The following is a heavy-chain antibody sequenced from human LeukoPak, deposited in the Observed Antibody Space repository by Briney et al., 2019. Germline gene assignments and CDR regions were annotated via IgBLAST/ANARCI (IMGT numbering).Heavy chain of an antibody. Sequence: SGTLSLTCTVSGGSISSSSYYWGWIRQPPGKGLEWTGSIYYSGSTYYNPSLKSRVTISVDTSKNQFSLKLSSVTAADTAVYYCASQRGYSYGYYDYWGQGTLVTVSS. CDR2: IYYSGST. CDR1: GGSISSSSYY. V-gene: IGHV4-39*01. D-gene: IGHD5-18*01. J-gene: IGHJ4*02. CDR3: ASQRGYSYGYYDY.